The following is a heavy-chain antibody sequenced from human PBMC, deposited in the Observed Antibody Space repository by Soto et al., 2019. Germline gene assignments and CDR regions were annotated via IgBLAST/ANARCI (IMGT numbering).Heavy chain of an antibody. J-gene: IGHJ6*02. CDR2: IYYSGST. D-gene: IGHD6-6*01. V-gene: IGHV4-31*03. Sequence: QVQLQESGPGLVKPSQTLSLTCTVSGGSISSGGYYWSWIRQHPGKGLEWIGYIYYSGSTYYNPSLKSRVTISVDTSKNQFSLKLSSVTAADTAVYYCAREGQLVLDYYYGMDVWGQGTTVTVSS. CDR3: AREGQLVLDYYYGMDV. CDR1: GGSISSGGYY.